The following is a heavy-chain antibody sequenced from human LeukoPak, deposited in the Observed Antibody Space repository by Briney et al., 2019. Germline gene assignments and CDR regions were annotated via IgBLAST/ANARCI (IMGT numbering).Heavy chain of an antibody. CDR1: GGTFSSYA. CDR2: IIPIFGTA. D-gene: IGHD4-17*01. V-gene: IGHV1-69*05. Sequence: EASVKVSCKASGGTFSSYAISLVRQAPGQGLEWMGRIIPIFGTANYAQKFQGRVTITTDESTSTAYMELSSLRSEDTAVYYCARDSDYASDYWGQGTLVTVSS. J-gene: IGHJ4*02. CDR3: ARDSDYASDY.